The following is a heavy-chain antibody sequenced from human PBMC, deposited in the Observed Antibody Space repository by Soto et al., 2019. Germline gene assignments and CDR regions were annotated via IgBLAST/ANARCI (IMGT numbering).Heavy chain of an antibody. CDR2: ISGSGGST. J-gene: IGHJ4*02. V-gene: IGHV3-23*01. CDR3: AKVLRLRGYFDY. CDR1: GFTFSSYA. Sequence: LRLSCAASGFTFSSYAMGWVRQAPGKGLEWVSAISGSGGSTYYADSVKGRFTISRDNSKNTLYLQMNSLRAEDTAVYYCAKVLRLRGYFDYWGQGTLVTVSS. D-gene: IGHD3-3*01.